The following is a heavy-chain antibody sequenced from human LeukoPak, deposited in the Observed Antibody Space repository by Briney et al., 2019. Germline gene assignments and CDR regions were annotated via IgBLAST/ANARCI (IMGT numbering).Heavy chain of an antibody. CDR2: IYTSGIT. CDR1: GFTVSSNF. CDR3: AREDAGGTYSFDY. J-gene: IGHJ4*02. Sequence: TGGSLRLSCAVSGFTVSSNFMSWVRQAPGKGPEWVSVIYTSGITYYADSVRGRLSISRDNSKNTLYLQMDSLTVEDTAVYYCAREDAGGTYSFDYWGQGILVTVSS. D-gene: IGHD1-26*01. V-gene: IGHV3-66*01.